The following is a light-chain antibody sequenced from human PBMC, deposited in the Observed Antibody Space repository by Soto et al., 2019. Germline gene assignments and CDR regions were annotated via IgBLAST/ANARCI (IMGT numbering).Light chain of an antibody. CDR2: ESS. CDR3: QQYNNWPPIT. CDR1: QSVSSN. V-gene: IGKV3-15*01. Sequence: VVLTQSPATLSLSPGERATVSCRASQSVSSNLAWYQQKPGQAPRLLIFESSTRATGIPARFSGSGSGTEFTLTISSLQSEDFAVYYCQQYNNWPPITFGQGTRLEI. J-gene: IGKJ5*01.